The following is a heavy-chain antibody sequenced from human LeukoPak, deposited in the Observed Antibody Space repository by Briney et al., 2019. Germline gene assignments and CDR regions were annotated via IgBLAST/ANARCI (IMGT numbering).Heavy chain of an antibody. CDR1: GYTLTELS. V-gene: IGHV1-24*01. CDR2: FDPEDGET. Sequence: GASVKVSCKVSGYTLTELSMHWVRQASGKGLEWMGGFDPEDGETIYALKLQSRVTMTKDTSTDTAYMELSSWRCEDTAVYYCAKDKGGLGPDSEDDAFDIWGQGTMVTVSS. J-gene: IGHJ3*02. CDR3: AKDKGGLGPDSEDDAFDI. D-gene: IGHD6-19*01.